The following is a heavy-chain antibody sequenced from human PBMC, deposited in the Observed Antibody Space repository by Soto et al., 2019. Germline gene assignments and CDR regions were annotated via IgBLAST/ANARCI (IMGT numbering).Heavy chain of an antibody. J-gene: IGHJ4*02. CDR3: ASGGWGSSWYEGGSRIDY. D-gene: IGHD6-13*01. CDR1: GFTFSSYD. CDR2: IGVAGAT. Sequence: EVQLVESGGGLVQSGGSLRLSCAASGFTFSSYDMQWVRQVTGKGLEWVSAIGVAGATYYPDSVKGRFTISRENAKHSLYLQMNTLRAEDTAVYYCASGGWGSSWYEGGSRIDYWGQGTMVTVSS. V-gene: IGHV3-13*01.